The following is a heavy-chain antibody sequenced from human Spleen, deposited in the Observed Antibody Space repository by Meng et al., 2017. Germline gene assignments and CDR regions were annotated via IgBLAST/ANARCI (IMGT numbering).Heavy chain of an antibody. Sequence: QLQLQESSPGLVKPSQTLSLTCTVSGGSISSGSYYWSWIRQPAGKGLEWIGRIYTSGSTNYNPSLKSRVTISVDTSKNQFSLKLSSVTAADTAVYYCASSWLRPYFDYWGQGTLVTVPS. CDR3: ASSWLRPYFDY. CDR1: GGSISSGSYY. J-gene: IGHJ4*02. V-gene: IGHV4-61*02. D-gene: IGHD5-12*01. CDR2: IYTSGST.